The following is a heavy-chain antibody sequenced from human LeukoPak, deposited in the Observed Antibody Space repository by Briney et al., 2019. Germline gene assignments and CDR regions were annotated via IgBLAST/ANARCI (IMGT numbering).Heavy chain of an antibody. D-gene: IGHD4-11*01. CDR2: ISWNSGSI. Sequence: PGGSLRLSCAASGFTFDDYAMHWVRQAPGKGLEWVSGISWNSGSIGYADSVKGRFTISRDNAKNSLYLQMNSLRAEDTASYYCAKDQDSNLVGRPFDYWGQGTLVTVSS. CDR1: GFTFDDYA. V-gene: IGHV3-9*01. J-gene: IGHJ4*02. CDR3: AKDQDSNLVGRPFDY.